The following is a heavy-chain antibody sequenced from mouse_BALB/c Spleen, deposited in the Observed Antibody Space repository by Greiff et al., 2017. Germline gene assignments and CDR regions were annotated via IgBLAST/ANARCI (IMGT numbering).Heavy chain of an antibody. J-gene: IGHJ4*01. CDR3: VRVPNGYDMDY. CDR1: GFSLTSYD. CDR2: IWTGGGT. V-gene: IGHV2-9-2*01. Sequence: QVQLKESGPGLVAPSQSLSITCTVSGFSLTSYDISWIRQPPGKGLEWLGVIWTGGGTNYNSAFMSRLSISKDNSKSQVFLKMNSLQTDDTAIYYCVRVPNGYDMDYWGQGTSVTVSS. D-gene: IGHD2-2*01.